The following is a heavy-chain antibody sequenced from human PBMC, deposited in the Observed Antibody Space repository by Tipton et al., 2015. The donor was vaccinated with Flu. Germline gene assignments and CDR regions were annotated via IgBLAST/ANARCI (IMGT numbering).Heavy chain of an antibody. V-gene: IGHV4-38-2*02. CDR2: IIQSGNA. CDR1: GYFISSGYY. D-gene: IGHD1-26*01. Sequence: TLSLTCTVSGYFISSGYYWGWIRQSPGTGLQWIATIIQSGNAYYNPSLRSRVTISVDTTKNLFSLNLSSVTATDTAVYYCARALNSGREYTFDIWGRGTMVTVSS. J-gene: IGHJ3*02. CDR3: ARALNSGREYTFDI.